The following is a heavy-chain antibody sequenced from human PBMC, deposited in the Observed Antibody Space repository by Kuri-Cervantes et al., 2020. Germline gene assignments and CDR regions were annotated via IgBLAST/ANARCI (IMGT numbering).Heavy chain of an antibody. Sequence: SETLSLTCTVSGGSISDYYWSWIRQPPGNGLEWIGYIYYSGSTNYNPSLKSRVTISVDTSKNQFSLKLSSVTAADTAVYYCAREKWSSYYYDSSDYYYYGMDVWGQGTTVTVSS. D-gene: IGHD3-22*01. CDR1: GGSISDYY. CDR3: AREKWSSYYYDSSDYYYYGMDV. V-gene: IGHV4-59*01. J-gene: IGHJ6*02. CDR2: IYYSGST.